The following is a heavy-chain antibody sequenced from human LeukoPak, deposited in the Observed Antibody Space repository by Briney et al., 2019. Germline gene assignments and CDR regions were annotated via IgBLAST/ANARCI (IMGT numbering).Heavy chain of an antibody. J-gene: IGHJ6*03. Sequence: SETLSLTCAVYGGSFSGYYWSWIRQPPGKGLEWIGEINHSGSTNYNPSLKSRVTISVDTSKNQFSLKLSSVTAADTAVCYCARVMDTGYGGKLLGYYYYMDVWGKGTTVTVSS. CDR1: GGSFSGYY. V-gene: IGHV4-34*01. CDR3: ARVMDTGYGGKLLGYYYYMDV. D-gene: IGHD4/OR15-4a*01. CDR2: INHSGST.